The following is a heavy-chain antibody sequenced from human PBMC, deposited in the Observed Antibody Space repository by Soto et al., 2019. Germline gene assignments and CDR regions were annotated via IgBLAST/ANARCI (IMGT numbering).Heavy chain of an antibody. J-gene: IGHJ4*02. CDR2: IFYGGGSGVA. Sequence: LSLTWTVSGGSFSTSNYYWGWIRTSAGKGLEWIGNIFYGGGSGVAYYSPSLKSRVTISVDTSKNQFSLNMRSLTAADTAVYFCAMRGGGDSLFDSWGQGKLVTVS. D-gene: IGHD4-17*01. CDR1: GGSFSTSNYY. CDR3: AMRGGGDSLFDS. V-gene: IGHV4-39*01.